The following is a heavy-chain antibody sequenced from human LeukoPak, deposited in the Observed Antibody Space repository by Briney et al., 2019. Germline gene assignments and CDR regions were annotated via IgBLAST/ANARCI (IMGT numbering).Heavy chain of an antibody. CDR3: AKQSYARTLGE. V-gene: IGHV3-23*01. CDR2: TNSGGTST. CDR1: GFPFSDFS. Sequence: GGSLRLSCATSGFPFSDFSMSWVRQAPGKGLEWISTTNSGGTSTYYAESVKGRFTISRDNSKNTLYLQMSSLRVEDTAVHYCAKQSYARTLGEGGPGTLVSVSS. J-gene: IGHJ4*02. D-gene: IGHD2-8*01.